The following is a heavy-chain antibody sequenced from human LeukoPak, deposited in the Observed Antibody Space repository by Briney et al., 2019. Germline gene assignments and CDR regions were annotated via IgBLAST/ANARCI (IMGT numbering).Heavy chain of an antibody. CDR1: GFTFSSSA. Sequence: GGSLRLSCAASGFTFSSSAMSWVRQAPGKGLEWVSAISGSGGSTYYADSVKGRFTISRDNSKNTLYLQMNSLRAEDTALYYCAKGYDFWSGTTFDYWGQGTLVTVSS. CDR3: AKGYDFWSGTTFDY. V-gene: IGHV3-23*01. D-gene: IGHD3-3*01. J-gene: IGHJ4*02. CDR2: ISGSGGST.